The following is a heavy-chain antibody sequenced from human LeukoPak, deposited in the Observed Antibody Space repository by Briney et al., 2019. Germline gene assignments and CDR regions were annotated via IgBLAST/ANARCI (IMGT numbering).Heavy chain of an antibody. Sequence: GESLKISCKGSGYSFTSYWISWVRQMPGKGLEWMGRIDPSDSYTNYSPSFQGHVTISADKSIGTAYLQWSSLKASDTAMYYCARSVSSSSWYTAPYYFDYWGQGTLATVSS. CDR1: GYSFTSYW. V-gene: IGHV5-10-1*01. CDR3: ARSVSSSSWYTAPYYFDY. J-gene: IGHJ4*02. D-gene: IGHD6-13*01. CDR2: IDPSDSYT.